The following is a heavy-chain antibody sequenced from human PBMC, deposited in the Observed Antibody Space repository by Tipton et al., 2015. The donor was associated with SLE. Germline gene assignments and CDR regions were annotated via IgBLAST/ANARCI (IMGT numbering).Heavy chain of an antibody. Sequence: QSGAEVKKPGSSVKVSCKASGGTFSNYAKFGSANYAQKLQGRVTITTDEFTSTAYMELRSLRSDDTAVYYCARDKSDYYGSGSYYRGDFDIWGQGTMVTVSS. V-gene: IGHV1-69*05. CDR1: GGTFSNYA. D-gene: IGHD3-10*01. CDR2: KFGSA. CDR3: ARDKSDYYGSGSYYRGDFDI. J-gene: IGHJ3*02.